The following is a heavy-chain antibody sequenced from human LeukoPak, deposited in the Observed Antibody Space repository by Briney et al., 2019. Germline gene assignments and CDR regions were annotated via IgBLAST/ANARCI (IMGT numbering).Heavy chain of an antibody. J-gene: IGHJ3*02. CDR3: ARDLRGKGDAFDI. CDR1: GFTFSSYW. CDR2: INPDGSYT. Sequence: PGGSLRLSCAASGFTFSSYWMHWVRQAPGEGLVWVSRINPDGSYTSYADSVKGRFTISRDNAKNTLYLQMNGLRAEDTAVYYCARDLRGKGDAFDIWGQGTMVTVSS. V-gene: IGHV3-74*01.